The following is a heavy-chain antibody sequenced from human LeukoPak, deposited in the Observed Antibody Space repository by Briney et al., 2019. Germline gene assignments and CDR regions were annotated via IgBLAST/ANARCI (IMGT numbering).Heavy chain of an antibody. CDR1: GFTFDDYA. CDR3: EKDRRFDPDWYFDL. D-gene: IGHD3-10*01. V-gene: IGHV3-9*01. J-gene: IGHJ2*01. CDR2: ISWNSGSI. Sequence: GGSLRLSCAASGFTFDDYAMHWVRQAPGKGLEWVSVISWNSGSIGYADSVKGRFTISRDNAKNSLYLQMNSLRAEDTALYYCEKDRRFDPDWYFDLWGRGTLVTVSS.